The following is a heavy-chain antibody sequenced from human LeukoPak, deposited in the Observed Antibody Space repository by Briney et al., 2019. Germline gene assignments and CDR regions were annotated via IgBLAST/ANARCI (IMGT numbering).Heavy chain of an antibody. CDR2: IYSSGST. J-gene: IGHJ4*02. Sequence: SETLSLTCTVSGGSISNYYWSWIRQPAGKGLEWIGRIYSSGSTNYNPSLRSRLTVTVDTSKNQFSLKLSSVAAADTAVYYCERGQGVHGYYIFWGRGTLVTVSS. D-gene: IGHD4-17*01. CDR1: GGSISNYY. CDR3: ERGQGVHGYYIF. V-gene: IGHV4-4*07.